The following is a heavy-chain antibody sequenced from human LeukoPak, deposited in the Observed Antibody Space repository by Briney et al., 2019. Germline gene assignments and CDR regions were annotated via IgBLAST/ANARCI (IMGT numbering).Heavy chain of an antibody. V-gene: IGHV3-7*04. J-gene: IGHJ4*02. CDR3: AGGGYSGYDPFDY. D-gene: IGHD5-12*01. CDR1: GFTFSSYW. Sequence: GGSLRLSCAASGFTFSSYWMSWVRQAPGKGLEWVAIIKQDGSEKYYVDSVKGRFTISRDNAKNSLYLQMNSLRAEDTAVYYCAGGGYSGYDPFDYWGQGTLVTVSS. CDR2: IKQDGSEK.